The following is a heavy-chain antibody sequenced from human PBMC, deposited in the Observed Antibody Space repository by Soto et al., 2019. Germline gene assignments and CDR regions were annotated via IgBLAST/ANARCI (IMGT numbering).Heavy chain of an antibody. CDR2: ISHDGRIE. V-gene: IGHV3-30-3*01. D-gene: IGHD3-3*01. CDR1: GFTFSTFA. Sequence: QVHLVESGGGVVQPGRSLRLSCAASGFTFSTFALHWVRQAPGEGLEWVALISHDGRIEKYADSVKGRFTISRDNSKNTMYMQMDSLRLEETGVYYCARDSLPDDFRSGGYWFDPWGQGTQGTVSS. CDR3: ARDSLPDDFRSGGYWFDP. J-gene: IGHJ5*02.